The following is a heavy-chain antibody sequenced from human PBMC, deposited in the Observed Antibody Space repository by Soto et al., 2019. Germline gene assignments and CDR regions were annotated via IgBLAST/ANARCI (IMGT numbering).Heavy chain of an antibody. CDR3: AREEDYGEYAPESWGMDV. CDR1: GGTFSSYA. V-gene: IGHV1-69*13. CDR2: IIPIFGTA. J-gene: IGHJ6*01. Sequence: SVKVSCKASGGTFSSYAISWVRQAPGQGLEWMGGIIPIFGTANYAQKFQGRVTITADESTSTAYMELSSLRSEDTAVYYCAREEDYGEYAPESWGMDVWGQGTTVTVSS. D-gene: IGHD4-17*01.